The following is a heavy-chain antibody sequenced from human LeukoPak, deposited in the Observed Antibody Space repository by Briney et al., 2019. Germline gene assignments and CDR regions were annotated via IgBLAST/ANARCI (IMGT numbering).Heavy chain of an antibody. V-gene: IGHV4-38-2*02. CDR3: ARDRLTMIVVVITTKGGWFDP. D-gene: IGHD3-22*01. CDR1: GYSISSGYY. J-gene: IGHJ5*02. Sequence: SETLSLTCTVSGYSISSGYYWGWIRPPPGKGLEWIGSIYHSGSTYYNPSLKSRVTISVDTSKNQFSLKLSSVTAADTAVYYCARDRLTMIVVVITTKGGWFDPWGQGTLVTVSS. CDR2: IYHSGST.